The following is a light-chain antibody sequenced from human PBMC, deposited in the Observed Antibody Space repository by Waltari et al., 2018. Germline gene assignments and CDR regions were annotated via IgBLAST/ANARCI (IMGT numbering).Light chain of an antibody. CDR2: DDI. J-gene: IGLJ3*02. Sequence: QSALTQPASVSGSPGQSITISCIGVSNDVGSYSLVSWYQHHPDKAPKPLIYDDIKRPSGVSDRFSGSRSGNTVSLTISGLQAEDEADYFCSSYAGDRTWVFGGGTKLSVL. CDR1: SNDVGSYSL. CDR3: SSYAGDRTWV. V-gene: IGLV2-23*01.